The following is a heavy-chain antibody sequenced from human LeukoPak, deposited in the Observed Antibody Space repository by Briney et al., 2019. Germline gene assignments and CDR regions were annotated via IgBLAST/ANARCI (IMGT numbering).Heavy chain of an antibody. CDR1: GFTFSSYS. Sequence: GXSLRLSCAASGFTFSSYSMNWVRQAPGKGLVWVSCIKSDGQITTYADSVKGRFTTSRDNAKNTFYLQMNSLRVEDAAVYYCLLIILGGSSQHWGQGTLVSVSS. D-gene: IGHD3-3*01. J-gene: IGHJ1*01. CDR3: LLIILGGSSQH. V-gene: IGHV3-74*01. CDR2: IKSDGQIT.